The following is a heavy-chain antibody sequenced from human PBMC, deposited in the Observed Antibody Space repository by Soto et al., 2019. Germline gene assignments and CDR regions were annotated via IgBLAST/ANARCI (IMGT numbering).Heavy chain of an antibody. J-gene: IGHJ6*02. CDR1: GGSISSGDYY. D-gene: IGHD3-3*01. V-gene: IGHV4-30-4*01. Sequence: QVQLQESGPGLVKPSQTLSLTCTVSGGSISSGDYYWSWIRQPPGKGLEWSGYIYYSGSTYYNPSLKSRVTISVDTSKNQFSLNLSSVTAADTAVYYCAKEPVSITIFGVSGIDVWGRGTTVTGSS. CDR2: IYYSGST. CDR3: AKEPVSITIFGVSGIDV.